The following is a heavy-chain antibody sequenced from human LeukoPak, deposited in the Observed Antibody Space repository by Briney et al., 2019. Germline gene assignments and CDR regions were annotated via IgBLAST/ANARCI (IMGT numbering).Heavy chain of an antibody. V-gene: IGHV3-48*03. J-gene: IGHJ4*02. D-gene: IGHD3-16*01. CDR1: GFTFSSYE. CDR3: ARDSDVPFDY. CDR2: ITSSGTTI. Sequence: PGGSLRLSCAASGFTFSSYEMNWVRHAPRKGLEWVSYITSSGTTIYYADSLKGRFTISRDNAKNSLYLQMNSLRAEDTAVYYCARDSDVPFDYWGQGTLVTVSS.